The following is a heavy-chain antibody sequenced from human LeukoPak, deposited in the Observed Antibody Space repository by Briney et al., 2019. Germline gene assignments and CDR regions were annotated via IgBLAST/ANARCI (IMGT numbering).Heavy chain of an antibody. CDR2: IYYSGST. D-gene: IGHD3-10*01. J-gene: IGHJ3*02. V-gene: IGHV4-59*08. CDR3: ARSAYYLRAGWAFDI. Sequence: PSETLSLTCTVSGGSISSHYWSWIRQPPGKGLEWVGYIYYSGSTNYNPSLKSRVTISVDTSKNQLSLKLSSVTAADTAVYYCARSAYYLRAGWAFDIWGQGTMVTVSS. CDR1: GGSISSHY.